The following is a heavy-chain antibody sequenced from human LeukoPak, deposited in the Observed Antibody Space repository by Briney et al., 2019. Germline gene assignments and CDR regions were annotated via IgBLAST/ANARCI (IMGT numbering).Heavy chain of an antibody. J-gene: IGHJ4*02. CDR3: AKDRGYSSSWYSY. V-gene: IGHV3-30*02. Sequence: PGGSLRLSCAASGFTFSSYGMHWVRQAPGKGLEWVAFIRYDGSNKYYADSVKGRFTISRDNSKNTLYLQMNSLRAEDTAVYYCAKDRGYSSSWYSYWGQGTLVTVSS. CDR1: GFTFSSYG. CDR2: IRYDGSNK. D-gene: IGHD6-13*01.